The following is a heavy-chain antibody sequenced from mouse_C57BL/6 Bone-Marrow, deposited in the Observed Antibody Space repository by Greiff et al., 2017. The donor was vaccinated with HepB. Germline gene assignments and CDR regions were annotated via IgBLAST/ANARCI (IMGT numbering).Heavy chain of an antibody. Sequence: QVQLQQPGAELVRPGPSVKLSCKASGYTFTSYWMHWVKQRPGQGLEWIGVIDPSDSYTNYNQKFKGKATLTVDTSSSTAYMQLSSLTSEDSAVYYCARDAYYSKPYAMDYWGQGTSVTVSS. J-gene: IGHJ4*01. D-gene: IGHD2-5*01. CDR1: GYTFTSYW. CDR2: IDPSDSYT. V-gene: IGHV1-59*01. CDR3: ARDAYYSKPYAMDY.